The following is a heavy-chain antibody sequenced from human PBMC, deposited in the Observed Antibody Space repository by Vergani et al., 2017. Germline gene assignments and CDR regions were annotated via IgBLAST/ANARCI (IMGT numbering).Heavy chain of an antibody. Sequence: QLQLQESGPGLVKPSETLSLTCTVSGGSISSSSYYWGWIRQPPGKGLEWIGSIYYSGSTYYNPSLKSRVTISVDTSKNQFSLKLSSVTAADTAVYYCARQGVGAVVVVPAAMSLPYNWFDPWGQGTLVTVSS. CDR3: ARQGVGAVVVVPAAMSLPYNWFDP. V-gene: IGHV4-39*01. CDR2: IYYSGST. J-gene: IGHJ5*02. D-gene: IGHD2-2*01. CDR1: GGSISSSSYY.